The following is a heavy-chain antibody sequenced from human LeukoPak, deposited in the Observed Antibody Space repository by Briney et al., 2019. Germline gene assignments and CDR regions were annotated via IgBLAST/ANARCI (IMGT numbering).Heavy chain of an antibody. CDR1: GFTFSDAW. V-gene: IGHV4-34*08. CDR2: INHSGGT. CDR3: ARHRRIAAAGIRGYDY. J-gene: IGHJ4*02. D-gene: IGHD6-13*01. Sequence: PGGSLRLSCAASGFTFSDAWMSWVRQPPGKGLEWIGDINHSGGTNYIPSLKSRVTISVDTSKNQFSLKLTSVTAADTAVYYCARHRRIAAAGIRGYDYWGQGTLVTVSS.